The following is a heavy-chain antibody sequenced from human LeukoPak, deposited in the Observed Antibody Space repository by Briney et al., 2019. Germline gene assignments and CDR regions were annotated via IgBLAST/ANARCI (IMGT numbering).Heavy chain of an antibody. V-gene: IGHV1-8*03. CDR3: ARVRTTYCSSTSCYRFDP. Sequence: VASVKVSCKASGYTFTGYDINWVRQATGQGLEWMGWMNPNSGNTGYAQKFQGRVTITRNTSISTAYMELSSLRSEDTAVYYCARVRTTYCSSTSCYRFDPWGQGTLVTVSS. D-gene: IGHD2-2*02. J-gene: IGHJ5*02. CDR2: MNPNSGNT. CDR1: GYTFTGYD.